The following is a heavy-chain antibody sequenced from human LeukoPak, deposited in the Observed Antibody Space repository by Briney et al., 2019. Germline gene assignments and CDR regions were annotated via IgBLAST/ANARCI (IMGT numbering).Heavy chain of an antibody. CDR2: IYSGGST. V-gene: IGHV3-NL1*01. J-gene: IGHJ4*02. Sequence: PGGSLRLSCAASGFTFSTYGMHWVRQAPGEGLEWVSVIYSGGSTYYADSVKGRFTISRDNSKNTLYLQMNSLRAEDTAVYYCARYRSGSYSYFDYWGQGTLVTVSS. CDR3: ARYRSGSYSYFDY. D-gene: IGHD1-26*01. CDR1: GFTFSTYG.